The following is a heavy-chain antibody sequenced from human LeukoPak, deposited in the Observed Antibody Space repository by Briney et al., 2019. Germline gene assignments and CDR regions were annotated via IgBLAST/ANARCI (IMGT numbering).Heavy chain of an antibody. V-gene: IGHV4-39*01. CDR2: FHSSGST. J-gene: IGHJ5*02. Sequence: SETLSLTCTVSGASLSFTIHSWGWVRQTPGKGLEWMATFHSSGSTFYSSSLQSRVTISADTSRSQFSLNLNSVTAADTAVYYCVRLPTGFPNWFDTWGQGSLVTVSS. CDR3: VRLPTGFPNWFDT. CDR1: GASLSFTIHS.